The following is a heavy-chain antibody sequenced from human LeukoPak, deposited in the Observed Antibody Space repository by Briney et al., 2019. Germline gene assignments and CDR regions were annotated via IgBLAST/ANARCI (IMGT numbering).Heavy chain of an antibody. V-gene: IGHV1-46*01. Sequence: GASVKVSCKASGYTFTTYYIHWMRHAPGQGLEWMGIINPSSGGTIYAQKFQGRVTMTRDTSTTTVYMELSSLGSEDTAVYYCAREWPHTYRFDPWGQGTLVTVSS. J-gene: IGHJ5*02. CDR1: GYTFTTYY. CDR3: AREWPHTYRFDP. CDR2: INPSSGGT. D-gene: IGHD5-12*01.